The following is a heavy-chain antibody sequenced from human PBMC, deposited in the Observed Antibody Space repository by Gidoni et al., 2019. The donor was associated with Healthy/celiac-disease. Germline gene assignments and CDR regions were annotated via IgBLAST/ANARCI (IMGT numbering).Heavy chain of an antibody. Sequence: EVQLVESGGGLVQPGGSLRLSCAASGFTFSSYWMSWVRQAPGKGLEWVANIKQDGSEKYYVDSVKGRFTISRDNAKNSLYLQMNSLRAEDTAVYYCAAGSSWYYYYGMDVWGQGTTVTVSS. CDR1: GFTFSSYW. J-gene: IGHJ6*02. CDR3: AAGSSWYYYYGMDV. V-gene: IGHV3-7*01. CDR2: IKQDGSEK. D-gene: IGHD6-13*01.